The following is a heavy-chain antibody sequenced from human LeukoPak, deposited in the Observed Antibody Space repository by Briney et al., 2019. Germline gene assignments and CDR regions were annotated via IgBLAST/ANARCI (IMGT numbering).Heavy chain of an antibody. V-gene: IGHV1-18*01. CDR3: ARGRIAVAATHQANDY. CDR2: ISAYNGNT. D-gene: IGHD6-19*01. J-gene: IGHJ4*02. Sequence: GASVKVSCKASGYTFTSYGISWVRQAPGQGLEWMGWISAYNGNTNYAQKLQGRVTMATDTSTSTAYMELRSLRSDDTAVYYCARGRIAVAATHQANDYWGQGTLVTVSS. CDR1: GYTFTSYG.